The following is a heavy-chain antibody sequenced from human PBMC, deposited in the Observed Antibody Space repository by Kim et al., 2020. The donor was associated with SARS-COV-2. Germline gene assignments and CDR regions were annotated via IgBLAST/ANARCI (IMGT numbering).Heavy chain of an antibody. Sequence: SETLSLTCAVYGGSFSGYNWSWIRQPPGKGLGWIGDINHSGSTNYNPSLKSRVTILVDTSKNQFSLKLTSVTAADTAVYYCARGDVGSTPFIYWGQGTLVTVSS. CDR2: INHSGST. J-gene: IGHJ4*02. CDR1: GGSFSGYN. V-gene: IGHV4-34*01. D-gene: IGHD2-15*01. CDR3: ARGDVGSTPFIY.